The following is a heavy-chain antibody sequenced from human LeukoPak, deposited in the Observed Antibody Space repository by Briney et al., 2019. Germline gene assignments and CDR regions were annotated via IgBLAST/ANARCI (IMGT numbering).Heavy chain of an antibody. CDR2: ISSSSSYT. CDR1: GFTFSDYY. Sequence: PGGSLRLSCAASGFTFSDYYMSWIRQAPGKGLEWVSYISSSSSYTSYADSVKGRFTISRDNAKNSLYLQMNSLRAEDTAVYYCARVHFDASDIWGQGTMVTVSS. J-gene: IGHJ3*02. V-gene: IGHV3-11*05. CDR3: ARVHFDASDI. D-gene: IGHD3-3*02.